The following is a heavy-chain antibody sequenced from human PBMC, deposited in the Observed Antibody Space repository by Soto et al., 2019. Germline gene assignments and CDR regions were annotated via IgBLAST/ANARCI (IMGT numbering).Heavy chain of an antibody. CDR1: GGTFSSYA. V-gene: IGHV1-69*06. CDR3: AHPSSPYWRGGRGYASLYYYRMCV. D-gene: IGHD2-15*01. Sequence: QVQLVQSGAEVKKPGTSVKVSCKASGGTFSSYAISWVRQAPRQGLEWMGGIIPMLGTANYAQKFQGRVTITADKSTSTAYMELSSLRSEDTAFYYCAHPSSPYWRGGRGYASLYYYRMCVWGKTSTITVYS. J-gene: IGHJ6*04. CDR2: IIPMLGTA.